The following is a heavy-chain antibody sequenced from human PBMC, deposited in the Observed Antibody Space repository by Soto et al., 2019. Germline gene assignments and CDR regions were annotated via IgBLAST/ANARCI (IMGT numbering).Heavy chain of an antibody. J-gene: IGHJ2*01. Sequence: EVQLVQSGPEVKKPGTTVKISCKISGYTFTDYYIYCVQQAPGKGLEWMGHLDPEYGDTIYAEKFQGRFTITADTSTDTAYMELSSLRSQDTAVYYCATASDIAGRLWYFDVWGRGTLVTVSS. V-gene: IGHV1-69-2*01. CDR3: ATASDIAGRLWYFDV. CDR2: LDPEYGDT. D-gene: IGHD6-6*01. CDR1: GYTFTDYY.